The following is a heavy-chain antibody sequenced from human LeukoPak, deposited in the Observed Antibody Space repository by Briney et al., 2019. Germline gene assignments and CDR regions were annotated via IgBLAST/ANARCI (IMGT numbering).Heavy chain of an antibody. J-gene: IGHJ5*02. Sequence: GGSLRLSCAASGFTFDDYAMHWVRQAPGKGLEWVSAISGSGGSTYYADSVKGRFTISRDNSKNTLYLQMNSLRAEDTAVYYCAKDMILLSRFDPWGQGTLVTVSS. CDR1: GFTFDDYA. V-gene: IGHV3-23*01. CDR3: AKDMILLSRFDP. CDR2: ISGSGGST. D-gene: IGHD3-10*01.